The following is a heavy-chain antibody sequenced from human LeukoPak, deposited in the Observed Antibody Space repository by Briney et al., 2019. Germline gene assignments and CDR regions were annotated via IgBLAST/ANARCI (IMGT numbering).Heavy chain of an antibody. J-gene: IGHJ3*02. CDR2: INPNSGGT. Sequence: ASVKVSCKASGYTFTGYYMHWVRQAPGQGLEWMGWINPNSGGTNYAQKFQGWVTMTRDTSISTAYMELSRLRSDDTAVYYCARWGGYCTNGVCSNAFGIWGQGTMVTVSS. CDR3: ARWGGYCTNGVCSNAFGI. D-gene: IGHD2-8*01. CDR1: GYTFTGYY. V-gene: IGHV1-2*04.